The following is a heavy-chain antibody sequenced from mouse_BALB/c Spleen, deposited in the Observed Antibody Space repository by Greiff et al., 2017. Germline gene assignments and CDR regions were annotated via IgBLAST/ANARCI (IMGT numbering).Heavy chain of an antibody. Sequence: VQLQQSGAELVKPGASVKLSCKTSGYTFTSYWIQWVKQRPGQGLGWIGEIFPGTGTTYYNEKFKGKATLTIDTSSSTAYMQLSSLTSEDSAVYFCAKSGYDYDGGYYFDYWGQGTTLTVSS. J-gene: IGHJ2*01. CDR1: GYTFTSYW. D-gene: IGHD2-4*01. CDR2: IFPGTGTT. V-gene: IGHV1S132*01. CDR3: AKSGYDYDGGYYFDY.